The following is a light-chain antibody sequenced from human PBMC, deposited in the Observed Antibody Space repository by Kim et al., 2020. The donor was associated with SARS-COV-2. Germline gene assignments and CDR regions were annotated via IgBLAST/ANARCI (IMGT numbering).Light chain of an antibody. CDR2: ANK. CDR1: SSNIGTSYD. J-gene: IGLJ1*01. Sequence: QSVLTQPPSVSGAPGQRVTISCTGSSSNIGTSYDVHCYQQIPGRAPKVVIYANKNRPSGVPDRFSASKSGTSASLAITGLQAEDEADYYCQSYDTSLSAYVFGSGTKVTVL. V-gene: IGLV1-40*01. CDR3: QSYDTSLSAYV.